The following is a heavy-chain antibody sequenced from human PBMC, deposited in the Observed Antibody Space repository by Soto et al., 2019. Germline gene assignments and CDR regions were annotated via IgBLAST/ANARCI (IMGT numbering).Heavy chain of an antibody. CDR3: ARPRGGPKPYWSPRSYYYYYGMDV. CDR1: GFTFSSYG. V-gene: IGHV3-33*01. D-gene: IGHD2-8*02. Sequence: GGSLRLSCAASGFTFSSYGMHWVRQAPCKGLEWVAVIWYDGSNKYYADSVKGRFTISRDNSKNTLYLQMNSLRAEDTAVYYCARPRGGPKPYWSPRSYYYYYGMDVWGQGTTVTVSS. J-gene: IGHJ6*02. CDR2: IWYDGSNK.